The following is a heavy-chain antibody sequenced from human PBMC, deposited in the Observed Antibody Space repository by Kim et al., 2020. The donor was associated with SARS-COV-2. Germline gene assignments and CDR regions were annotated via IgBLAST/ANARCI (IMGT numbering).Heavy chain of an antibody. CDR3: AKGPSTVVTPADY. D-gene: IGHD4-17*01. J-gene: IGHJ4*02. V-gene: IGHV3-23*01. Sequence: GGSLRLSCAASGFTFRNYAMNWVRQAPGKGLEWVSSITSSGGNTYYADSVKGRFTITRDNSKNTLYLQMNSLRAEDTALYSCAKGPSTVVTPADYWGQGTLVTVSS. CDR1: GFTFRNYA. CDR2: ITSSGGNT.